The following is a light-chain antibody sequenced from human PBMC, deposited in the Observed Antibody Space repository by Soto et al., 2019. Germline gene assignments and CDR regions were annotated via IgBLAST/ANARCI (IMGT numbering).Light chain of an antibody. Sequence: QSVLTQPPSASGSPGQSVAISCTGTSSDVGGYNYVSWYQQHPGKAPKLMIYEVNKRPSGVPDRFSGSNSGNTASLTVSGLQAEDAADYYCSSDAGSSNVFGTGTKVTVL. J-gene: IGLJ1*01. CDR3: SSDAGSSNV. CDR1: SSDVGGYNY. CDR2: EVN. V-gene: IGLV2-8*01.